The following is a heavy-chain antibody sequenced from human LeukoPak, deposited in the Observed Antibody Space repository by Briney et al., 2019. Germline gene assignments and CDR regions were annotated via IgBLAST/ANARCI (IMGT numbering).Heavy chain of an antibody. Sequence: GESLKISCKASGYSFTIYWIGWVRQMPGKGLEWMGIIYPGDSDTKYSPSFQGQVTISADKSISTAYQQWNSLKASDTAMYYCVRLYGSGRSPDYWGQGTLVTVSS. V-gene: IGHV5-51*01. CDR3: VRLYGSGRSPDY. J-gene: IGHJ4*02. CDR2: IYPGDSDT. CDR1: GYSFTIYW. D-gene: IGHD3-10*01.